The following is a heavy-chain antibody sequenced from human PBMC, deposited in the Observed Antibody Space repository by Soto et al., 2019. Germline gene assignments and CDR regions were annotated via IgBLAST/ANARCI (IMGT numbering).Heavy chain of an antibody. D-gene: IGHD2-15*01. CDR1: ADTFTSYY. J-gene: IGHJ6*01. V-gene: IGHV1-46*01. CDR3: ASLLLAGYYYGMDV. Sequence: GASVKVSCKAPADTFTSYYIHWVRQAPGHGLEWMGIMNPNVGSTRFAQKFQGRVTITADKSTSTAYMELSSLRSEDTAVYYCASLLLAGYYYGMDVWGQGTKVTVSS. CDR2: MNPNVGST.